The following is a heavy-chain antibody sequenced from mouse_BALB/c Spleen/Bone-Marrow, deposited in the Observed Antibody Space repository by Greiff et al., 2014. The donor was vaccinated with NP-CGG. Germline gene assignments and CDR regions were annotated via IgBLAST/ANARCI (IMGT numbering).Heavy chain of an antibody. CDR1: GFNIKDYY. Sequence: EVQLQESRAELVRSGASVKLSCTASGFNIKDYYMHWVKQRPEQGLEWIGWIDPENGDTEYAPKFQGKATMTADTSSNTAYLQLSSLTSEDTAVYYCNARGDYDFDYFDYWGQGTTPTVSS. D-gene: IGHD2-4*01. V-gene: IGHV14-4*02. CDR2: IDPENGDT. J-gene: IGHJ2*01. CDR3: NARGDYDFDYFDY.